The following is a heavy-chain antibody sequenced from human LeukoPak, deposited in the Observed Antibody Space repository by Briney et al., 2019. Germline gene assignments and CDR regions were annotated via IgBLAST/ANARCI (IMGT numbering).Heavy chain of an antibody. Sequence: ASVKVSCKASGYTFTSYDINWVRQATGQGLEWMGWMNPNSGNTGYAQKFQGRVTMTRNTSISTAYMELSSLRSEDTAVYYCAKSGVDFWSGYYSYFQFNYGMDVWGQGTTVTVSS. V-gene: IGHV1-8*01. D-gene: IGHD3-3*01. CDR1: GYTFTSYD. J-gene: IGHJ6*02. CDR2: MNPNSGNT. CDR3: AKSGVDFWSGYYSYFQFNYGMDV.